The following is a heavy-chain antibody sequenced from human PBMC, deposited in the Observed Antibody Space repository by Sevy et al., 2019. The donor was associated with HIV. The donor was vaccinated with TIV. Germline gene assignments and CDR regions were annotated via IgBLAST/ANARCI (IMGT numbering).Heavy chain of an antibody. CDR1: GYRFSSYW. CDR2: IYPSDSDT. Sequence: GESLKISCKGSGYRFSSYWIVWVRQMPGKGLEWMGVIYPSDSDTRDSPSFQGQVTISADKSINTAYLQLSSLKPSDTAIYYCARHYNWNDGGIYHYSMDVWGQGTTVTVSS. D-gene: IGHD1-20*01. V-gene: IGHV5-51*01. J-gene: IGHJ6*02. CDR3: ARHYNWNDGGIYHYSMDV.